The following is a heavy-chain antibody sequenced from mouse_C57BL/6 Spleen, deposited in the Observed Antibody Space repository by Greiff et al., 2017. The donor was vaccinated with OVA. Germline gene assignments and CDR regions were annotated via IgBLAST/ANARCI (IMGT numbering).Heavy chain of an antibody. CDR2: IYWDDDK. CDR1: GFSLSTSGMG. CDR3: ARRGDYGSSSYYAMDY. J-gene: IGHJ4*01. V-gene: IGHV8-12*01. Sequence: QVTLKVSGPGILQSSQTLSLTCSFSGFSLSTSGMGVSWIRQPSGKGLEWLAHIYWDDDKRYTPSLKSRLTISKDTSRNQVFLKITSVDTADTATYYCARRGDYGSSSYYAMDYWGQGTSVTVSS. D-gene: IGHD1-1*01.